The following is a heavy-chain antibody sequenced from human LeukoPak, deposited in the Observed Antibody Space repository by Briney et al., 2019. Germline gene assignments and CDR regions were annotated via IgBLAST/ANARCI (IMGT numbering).Heavy chain of an antibody. D-gene: IGHD3-10*01. Sequence: GASVKVSCKASGYIFIGYYMHWVRQAPGQGLEWMGWINPNSGGTNYAQKFQGRVTMTRDTSINTAYMELNRLRSDDTAVYFCARDLDYYGSGSYYFDYWGQGTLVTVSS. V-gene: IGHV1-2*02. CDR3: ARDLDYYGSGSYYFDY. CDR2: INPNSGGT. J-gene: IGHJ4*02. CDR1: GYIFIGYY.